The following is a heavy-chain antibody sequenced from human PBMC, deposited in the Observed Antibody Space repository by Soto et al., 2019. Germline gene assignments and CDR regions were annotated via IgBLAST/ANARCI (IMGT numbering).Heavy chain of an antibody. D-gene: IGHD3-10*01. CDR1: GYTFTSYY. CDR3: AREGLGRRGPFDY. V-gene: IGHV1-46*01. Sequence: QVQLVQSGAEVKKPGASVKVSCKASGYTFTSYYMHWVRHAPGQGLEWMGIINPSGGSTSYAQKFQGRVTMTRDTSTSTVYMELSSLISEDTAVYYCAREGLGRRGPFDYWGQGTLVTVSS. J-gene: IGHJ4*02. CDR2: INPSGGST.